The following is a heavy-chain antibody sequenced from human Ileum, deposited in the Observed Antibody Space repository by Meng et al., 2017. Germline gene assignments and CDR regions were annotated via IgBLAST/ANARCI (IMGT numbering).Heavy chain of an antibody. Sequence: VQLQESGPGLVKPLVTLSLTCTVSGGFISNYYWSWIRQPPRKGLEWIGYIYYSGSTNYNSSLKSRVTISVDTSKNQFSLKLSSVTAADTAVYYCARLMVVGNTGYHFDNWGQGTLVTVSS. CDR1: GGFISNYY. V-gene: IGHV4-59*08. CDR2: IYYSGST. CDR3: ARLMVVGNTGYHFDN. J-gene: IGHJ4*02. D-gene: IGHD2-15*01.